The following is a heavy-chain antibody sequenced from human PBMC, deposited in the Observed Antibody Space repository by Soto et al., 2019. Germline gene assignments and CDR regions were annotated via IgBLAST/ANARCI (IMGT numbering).Heavy chain of an antibody. CDR1: GGSISSGGYY. J-gene: IGHJ3*02. Sequence: QVQLQESGPGLVKPSQTLSLTCTVSGGSISSGGYYWSWIRQHPGKGLEWIGYIYYSGSTYYNPSLKSRVTISVETSKNQFSLKLSSVTAADTAVYYCARVRLSYKRLGYYDSSDIWGQGTMVTVSS. D-gene: IGHD3-22*01. V-gene: IGHV4-31*03. CDR3: ARVRLSYKRLGYYDSSDI. CDR2: IYYSGST.